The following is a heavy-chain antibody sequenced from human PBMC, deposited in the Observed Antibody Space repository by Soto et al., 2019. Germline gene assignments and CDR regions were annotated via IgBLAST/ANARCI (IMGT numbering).Heavy chain of an antibody. Sequence: QVQLQESGPGLVKPSQTLSLTCTVSGGSISSGGYYWSWIRQHPGKGLERIGYIYYSGSTYYNQSLKSRVTISVDTCKSQFALKLSSVIAADTAVYYCVRYLPVKSSFDYWGQGALVTVSS. J-gene: IGHJ4*02. V-gene: IGHV4-31*03. D-gene: IGHD4-17*01. CDR1: GGSISSGGYY. CDR3: VRYLPVKSSFDY. CDR2: IYYSGST.